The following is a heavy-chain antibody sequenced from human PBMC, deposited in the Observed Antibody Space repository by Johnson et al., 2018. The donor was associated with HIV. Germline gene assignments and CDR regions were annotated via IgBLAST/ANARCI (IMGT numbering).Heavy chain of an antibody. CDR1: GFTFSSYA. Sequence: VQLVESGGGVVQPGRSLRLSCAASGFTFSSYAMSWVRQAPGKGLAWVSAISGSGASTYYADSVQGRFTISRDNAKNSLYLQMNSLRAEDTAVYYCARARWYLGGGSCCAFDIWGQGTMVTVSS. J-gene: IGHJ3*02. CDR3: ARARWYLGGGSCCAFDI. D-gene: IGHD2-15*01. CDR2: ISGSGAST. V-gene: IGHV3-23*04.